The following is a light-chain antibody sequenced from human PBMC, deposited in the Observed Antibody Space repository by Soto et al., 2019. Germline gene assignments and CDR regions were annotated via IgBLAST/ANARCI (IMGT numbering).Light chain of an antibody. CDR3: CSSAGGHVV. Sequence: QSALTQPRSVSGSPGQSVTISCTGTSSDIGAYNYVSWYQQHPGKAPKLIVYDVTERPSGVPDRFSGSKSGNTASLTISGLQAEDESDYYCCSSAGGHVVFGGGTKLTVL. J-gene: IGLJ2*01. CDR2: DVT. V-gene: IGLV2-11*01. CDR1: SSDIGAYNY.